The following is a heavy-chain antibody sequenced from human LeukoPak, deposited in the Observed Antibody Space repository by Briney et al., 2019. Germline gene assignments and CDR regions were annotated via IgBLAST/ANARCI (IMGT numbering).Heavy chain of an antibody. J-gene: IGHJ4*02. CDR2: ISGSGGST. CDR3: AKASGSPYYFDY. V-gene: IGHV3-23*01. D-gene: IGHD3-10*01. Sequence: GGSLRLSCAASGFTFSTYAMTWVRQAPGKGLEWVSAISGSGGSTYYVDSVKGRFTISRDNSKSTLYLQMNSLRADDTAVYYCAKASGSPYYFDYWGQGTLVTVSS. CDR1: GFTFSTYA.